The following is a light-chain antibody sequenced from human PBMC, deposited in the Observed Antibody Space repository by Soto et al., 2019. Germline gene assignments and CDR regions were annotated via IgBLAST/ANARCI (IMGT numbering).Light chain of an antibody. CDR2: EVS. Sequence: QSVLTQPPSVSGSPGQSVTISCTGTSSDVGSYNRVSWYQQPPGTAPKLMIYEVSNRPSGVPDRFSGSKSDNTASLTISGLRAEDEADYFCSSYTSSTTWVFGGGTQLTVL. J-gene: IGLJ3*02. CDR3: SSYTSSTTWV. CDR1: SSDVGSYNR. V-gene: IGLV2-18*02.